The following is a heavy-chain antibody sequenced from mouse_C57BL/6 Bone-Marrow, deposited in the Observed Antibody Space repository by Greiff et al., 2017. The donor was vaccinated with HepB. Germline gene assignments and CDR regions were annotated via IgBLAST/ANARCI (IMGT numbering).Heavy chain of an antibody. Sequence: VQGVESGPGLVQPSQSLSITCTVSGFSLTSYGVHWVRQSPGKGLEWLGVIWRGGSTDYNAAFMSRLSITKDNSKSQVFFKMNSLQADDTAIYYCVNDGYYWYFDVWGTGTTVTVSS. D-gene: IGHD2-3*01. CDR3: VNDGYYWYFDV. J-gene: IGHJ1*03. CDR1: GFSLTSYG. CDR2: IWRGGST. V-gene: IGHV2-5*01.